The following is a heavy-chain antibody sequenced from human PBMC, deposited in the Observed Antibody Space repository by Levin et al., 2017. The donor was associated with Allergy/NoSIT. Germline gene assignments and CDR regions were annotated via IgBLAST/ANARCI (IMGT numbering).Heavy chain of an antibody. CDR1: GFTFSTSG. CDR2: ISYDGTYK. J-gene: IGHJ4*02. Sequence: PGGSLRLSCAASGFTFSTSGMHWVRQAPGKGLEWVALISYDGTYKYYGDSVKGRFTFSRDNSKYTLFLQMNSLRTEDTAVYFCVNAGGYYDKILDFWGQGTLVTVSS. CDR3: VNAGGYYDKILDF. D-gene: IGHD3-16*01. V-gene: IGHV3-30*18.